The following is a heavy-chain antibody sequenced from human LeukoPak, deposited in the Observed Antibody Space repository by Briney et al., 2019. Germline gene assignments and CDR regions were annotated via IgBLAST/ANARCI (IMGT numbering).Heavy chain of an antibody. J-gene: IGHJ3*02. V-gene: IGHV3-48*03. CDR2: ISSSGSTI. CDR3: ARGHSSGWYDAFDI. CDR1: GFTFSSYE. Sequence: PGGSLRLSCTASGFTFSSYEMNWVRQAPGKGLEWASYISSSGSTIYYADSVKGRFTISRDNAKNSLYLQMNSLRAEDTAVYYCARGHSSGWYDAFDIWGQGTMVTVSS. D-gene: IGHD6-19*01.